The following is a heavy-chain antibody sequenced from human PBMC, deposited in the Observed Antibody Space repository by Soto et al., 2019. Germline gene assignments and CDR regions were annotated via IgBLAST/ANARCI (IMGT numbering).Heavy chain of an antibody. V-gene: IGHV1-18*01. CDR3: ARGDHYDGSGNYPGDY. D-gene: IGHD3-22*01. CDR1: GYTFINYG. Sequence: QVQLVQSGGEVKKPGASVKVSCKASGYTFINYGLSWVRQAPGQGLEWIGWIGAYNGNRKFAQKFQGRVTMTTDTSTNTAYMELRSLRSDDTALYYCARGDHYDGSGNYPGDYWGKGTLVTVSS. J-gene: IGHJ4*02. CDR2: IGAYNGNR.